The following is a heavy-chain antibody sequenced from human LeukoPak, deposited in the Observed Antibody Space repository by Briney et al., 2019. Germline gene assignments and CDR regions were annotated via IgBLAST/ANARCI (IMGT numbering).Heavy chain of an antibody. CDR2: IYYIGST. J-gene: IGHJ4*02. V-gene: IGHV4-59*08. CDR1: GGSINSYY. D-gene: IGHD5-18*01. Sequence: SETLSLTCTVSGGSINSYYWSWVRQPPGKGLEWIGYIYYIGSTNYNPSLKSRITISVDTSKNQFSLKLSSVTAADTAVYYCARSRGYSYGTTFLDYWGQGTLVTVSS. CDR3: ARSRGYSYGTTFLDY.